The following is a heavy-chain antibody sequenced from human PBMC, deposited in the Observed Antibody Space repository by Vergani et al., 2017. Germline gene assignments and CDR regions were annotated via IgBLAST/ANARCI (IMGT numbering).Heavy chain of an antibody. J-gene: IGHJ6*03. V-gene: IGHV3-30*18. CDR1: GFSFSSHA. Sequence: QVQLAESGGGRVQPGRSLRLSCAVSGFSFSSHAIHWVRQAPGKGLEWVAVISNDGSKKYYADSVKGRFTISRDNSKNTLDLQMNSLRTQDTAVYYCAKAGSVTSGRLQYNFDMDVWGKGTTVTVSS. D-gene: IGHD5-24*01. CDR2: ISNDGSKK. CDR3: AKAGSVTSGRLQYNFDMDV.